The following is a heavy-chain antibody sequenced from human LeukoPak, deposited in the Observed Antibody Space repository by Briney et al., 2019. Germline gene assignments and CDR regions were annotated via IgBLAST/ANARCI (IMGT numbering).Heavy chain of an antibody. Sequence: ASETLSLTCAVYGGSFSGYYWSWIRQPPGKGLEWIGEINHSGSTNYNPSLKSRVTISVDTSKNQFSLKLSPVTAADTAVYYCASFSSSWRGSWFDPWGQGTLVTVSS. V-gene: IGHV4-34*01. J-gene: IGHJ5*02. CDR2: INHSGST. CDR3: ASFSSSWRGSWFDP. D-gene: IGHD6-13*01. CDR1: GGSFSGYY.